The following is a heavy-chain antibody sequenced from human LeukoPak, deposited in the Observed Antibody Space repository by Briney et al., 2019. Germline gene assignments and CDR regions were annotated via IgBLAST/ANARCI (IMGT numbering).Heavy chain of an antibody. V-gene: IGHV1-2*04. CDR2: INPNSGGT. D-gene: IGHD6-13*01. Sequence: ASVKVSCKASGYTFTGYYMHWVRQAPGQGLEWMGWINPNSGGTNYAQKFQGWVTMTRDTSISTAYMELSRLRSDDTAVYYCARKAAAGTGAFDIWGQGTMVTVSS. J-gene: IGHJ3*02. CDR3: ARKAAAGTGAFDI. CDR1: GYTFTGYY.